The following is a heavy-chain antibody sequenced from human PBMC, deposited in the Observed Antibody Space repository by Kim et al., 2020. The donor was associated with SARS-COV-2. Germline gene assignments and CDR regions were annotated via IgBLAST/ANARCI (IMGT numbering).Heavy chain of an antibody. Sequence: SETLSLTCTVSGGSISSYYWSWIRQPPGKGLEWIGYIYYSGSTNYNPSLKSRVTISVDTSKNQFSLKLSSVTAADTAVYYCARGGRNSDTGFDYWGQGTLVTVSS. CDR2: IYYSGST. J-gene: IGHJ4*02. V-gene: IGHV4-59*01. D-gene: IGHD2-15*01. CDR3: ARGGRNSDTGFDY. CDR1: GGSISSYY.